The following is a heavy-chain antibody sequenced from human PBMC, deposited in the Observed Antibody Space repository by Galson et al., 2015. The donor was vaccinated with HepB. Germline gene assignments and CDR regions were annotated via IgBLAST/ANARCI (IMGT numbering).Heavy chain of an antibody. CDR1: GFTFGDYA. J-gene: IGHJ4*02. CDR2: IRSKAYGGTT. CDR3: TPHTVWGSYRYLFDY. V-gene: IGHV3-49*03. Sequence: SLRLSCAASGFTFGDYAMSWFRQAPGKGLEWVGFIRSKAYGGTTEYAASVKGRFTISRDDSKSIAYLQMNSLKTEDTAVYYCTPHTVWGSYRYLFDYWGQGTLVTVSS. D-gene: IGHD3-16*02.